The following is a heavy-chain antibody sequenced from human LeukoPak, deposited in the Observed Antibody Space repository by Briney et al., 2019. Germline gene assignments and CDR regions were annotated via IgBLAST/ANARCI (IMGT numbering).Heavy chain of an antibody. CDR3: ARYRYGWAHWFDP. CDR1: GGSISSSSYY. V-gene: IGHV4-39*01. Sequence: PSETLSLTCTVSGGSISSSSYYWGWIRQPPGKGLEWIGSIYYSGSTYYNPSLKSRVTISVDTSKNQFSLKLSSVTAADTAVYYCARYRYGWAHWFDPWGQGTLVTVSS. D-gene: IGHD5-18*01. CDR2: IYYSGST. J-gene: IGHJ5*02.